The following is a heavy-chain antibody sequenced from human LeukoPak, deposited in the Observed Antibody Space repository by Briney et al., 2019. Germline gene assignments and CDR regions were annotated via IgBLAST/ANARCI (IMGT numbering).Heavy chain of an antibody. J-gene: IGHJ4*02. CDR1: GFTLRSYA. CDR3: AKAASQGYVGVVDY. D-gene: IGHD5-12*01. Sequence: AGGSLRLSCAASGFTLRSYAMSWVGEAPGKGLEGVSAISGSGGSTYYADSVKGRFTISRHNSKNTLYLQMNTLRAEDTAVYYCAKAASQGYVGVVDYWGQGTLVTVSS. CDR2: ISGSGGST. V-gene: IGHV3-23*01.